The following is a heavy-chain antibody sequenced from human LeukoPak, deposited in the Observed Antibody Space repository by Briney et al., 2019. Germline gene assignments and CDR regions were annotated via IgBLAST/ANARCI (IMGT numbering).Heavy chain of an antibody. D-gene: IGHD5-24*01. V-gene: IGHV3-30-3*02. CDR1: GFTFSSYA. CDR2: ISYDGSNK. J-gene: IGHJ4*02. Sequence: GGSLRLSCAASGFTFSSYAMHWVRQAPGKGLEWVAVISYDGSNKYYAGSVKGRFTISRDNSKNTLYLQMNSLRAEDTAVYYCAKLSVRWLRLASYFDYWGQGTLVTVSS. CDR3: AKLSVRWLRLASYFDY.